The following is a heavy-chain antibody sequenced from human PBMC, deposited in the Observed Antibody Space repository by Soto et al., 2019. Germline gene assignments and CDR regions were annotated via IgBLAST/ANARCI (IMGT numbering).Heavy chain of an antibody. CDR3: ANTFPEIGYRYDLWSFDL. Sequence: QVKLVESGGGVVQPGRSLRLSCVASGFTFSSYGRHWVRQAPDKGLEWVAVISHDGSTRYYADSVEGQFTISRDNSKNTVYLQMNSLRVEDKAVYYCANTFPEIGYRYDLWSFDLWDRGTLVTVSS. CDR1: GFTFSSYG. D-gene: IGHD5-12*01. CDR2: ISHDGSTR. V-gene: IGHV3-30*18. J-gene: IGHJ2*01.